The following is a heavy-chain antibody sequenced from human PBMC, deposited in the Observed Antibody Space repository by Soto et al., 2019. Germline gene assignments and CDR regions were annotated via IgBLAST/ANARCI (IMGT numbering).Heavy chain of an antibody. CDR2: ISGSGGST. J-gene: IGHJ6*02. CDR1: GFTFSIYS. Sequence: PGGSLRLSCAASGFTFSIYSMNWVRQAPGKGLEWVSLISGSGGSTHYADSVEGRFTISRDNSKNTLYLEMDSLRAEDTAVYHCAKVVKYDVLTGYYKGPDYYGMDVWGQGTTVTVSS. D-gene: IGHD3-9*01. V-gene: IGHV3-23*01. CDR3: AKVVKYDVLTGYYKGPDYYGMDV.